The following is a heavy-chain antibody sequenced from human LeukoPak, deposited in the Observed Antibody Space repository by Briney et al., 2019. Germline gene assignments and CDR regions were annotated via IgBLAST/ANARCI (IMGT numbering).Heavy chain of an antibody. CDR1: GGTFSSYA. J-gene: IGHJ6*03. CDR2: IIPIFGTA. CDR3: ASNGGYCSSTSCSSYYYYYMDV. D-gene: IGHD2-2*01. V-gene: IGHV1-69*05. Sequence: GASVKVSCKASGGTFSSYAISWVRQAPGQGLEWMGGIIPIFGTANYAQKFQGRVTITTDESTSTAYMELSSLRSEDTAVYYCASNGGYCSSTSCSSYYYYYMDVWGKGTRSPSP.